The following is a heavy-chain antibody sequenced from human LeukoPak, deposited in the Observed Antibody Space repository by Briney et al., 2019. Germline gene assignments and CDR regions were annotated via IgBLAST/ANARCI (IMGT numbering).Heavy chain of an antibody. Sequence: GGSLRLSCAASGFTFSSYAMHWVRQAPGKGLEWVAVISYDGSNKYYADSVKGRFIISRDNSKNTLYLQMNSLRAEDTAVYYCARALLDSSGYYGSGFDYWGQGTLVTVSS. CDR1: GFTFSSYA. J-gene: IGHJ4*02. CDR3: ARALLDSSGYYGSGFDY. D-gene: IGHD3-22*01. V-gene: IGHV3-30-3*01. CDR2: ISYDGSNK.